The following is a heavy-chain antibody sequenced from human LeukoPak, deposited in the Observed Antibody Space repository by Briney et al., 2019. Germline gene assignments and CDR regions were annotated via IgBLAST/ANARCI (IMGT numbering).Heavy chain of an antibody. CDR3: AREVRAGFGELLRRRDAFDI. J-gene: IGHJ3*02. CDR1: GFTLSSHW. CDR2: ISPDGGST. D-gene: IGHD3-10*01. V-gene: IGHV3-74*01. Sequence: GGSLRLSCVASGFTLSSHWMHWLRLAPGKGLVWVSRISPDGGSTGYADSVKGRFTISRDNAKNSLYLQMNSLRAEDTAVYYCAREVRAGFGELLRRRDAFDIWGQGTMVTVSS.